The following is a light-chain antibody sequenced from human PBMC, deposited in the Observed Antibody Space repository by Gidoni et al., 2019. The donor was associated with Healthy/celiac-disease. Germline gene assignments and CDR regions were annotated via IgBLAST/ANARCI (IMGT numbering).Light chain of an antibody. V-gene: IGLV1-51*01. CDR1: SSNIGNNY. CDR2: DNN. Sequence: SVSTQPPSVSAAPGQKVTISCPGSSSNIGNNYVSWYQQLPGTAPKLLIDDNNKRHSGIPDRFSGSKSGTSATLGITGLQTGDEADYYCGTWDSSLSAGVFGGGTKLTVL. J-gene: IGLJ2*01. CDR3: GTWDSSLSAGV.